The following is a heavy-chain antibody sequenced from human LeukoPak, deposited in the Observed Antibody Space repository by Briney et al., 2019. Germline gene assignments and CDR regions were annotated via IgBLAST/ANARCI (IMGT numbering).Heavy chain of an antibody. J-gene: IGHJ4*02. Sequence: ASVKVSCKASGYTFTSNYIHWVRQAPGQGLEWMGMIYPRDGSTSYAQKFQGRVTVTRDTSTSTVHMELSGLRSEDTAVYYCARDTRPIVALFLFDYWGQGTLVTVSS. CDR3: ARDTRPIVALFLFDY. CDR2: IYPRDGST. V-gene: IGHV1-46*01. CDR1: GYTFTSNY. D-gene: IGHD2-21*01.